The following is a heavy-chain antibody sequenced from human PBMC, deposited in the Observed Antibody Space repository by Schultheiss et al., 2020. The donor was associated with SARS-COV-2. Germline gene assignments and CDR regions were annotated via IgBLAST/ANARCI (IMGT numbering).Heavy chain of an antibody. D-gene: IGHD5-18*01. CDR2: IYPDDSET. J-gene: IGHJ4*02. CDR1: GYSFTSYW. Sequence: GASLKISCKGSGYSFTSYWIGWVRQMPGKGLEWMGIIYPDDSETRYSPSFQGQVIISADKSISTAYLQWSSLKASDTAMYYCARYRYSSGSTSYFDYWGQGTLVTVSS. CDR3: ARYRYSSGSTSYFDY. V-gene: IGHV5-51*01.